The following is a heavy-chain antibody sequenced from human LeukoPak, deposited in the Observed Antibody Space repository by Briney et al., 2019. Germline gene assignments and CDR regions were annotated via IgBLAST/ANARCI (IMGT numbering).Heavy chain of an antibody. CDR1: GFTFSTYV. CDR3: VRGTGY. J-gene: IGHJ4*02. Sequence: GGTLRLSCSVSGFTFSTYVMHWVRQAPGKGLEYVSAISSNGDNTYYADSVKGRFTISRDNSKYTLYLQMSRLRADDTAVYYCVRGTGYWGQGTLVTVSS. CDR2: ISSNGDNT. V-gene: IGHV3-64D*06.